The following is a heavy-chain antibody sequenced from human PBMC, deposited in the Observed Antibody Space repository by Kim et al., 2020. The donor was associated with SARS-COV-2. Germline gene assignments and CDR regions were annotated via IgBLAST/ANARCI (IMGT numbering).Heavy chain of an antibody. J-gene: IGHJ6*02. V-gene: IGHV3-73*01. Sequence: GGSLRLSCAASGLTFSGSAMHWVRQASGKGLEWVGRIRSKANSYATAYAASVKGRFTISRDDSKNTAYLQMNSLKTEDTAVYYCTSTTVTPNYYYYYGMDVWGQGTTVTVSS. D-gene: IGHD2-15*01. CDR3: TSTTVTPNYYYYYGMDV. CDR1: GLTFSGSA. CDR2: IRSKANSYAT.